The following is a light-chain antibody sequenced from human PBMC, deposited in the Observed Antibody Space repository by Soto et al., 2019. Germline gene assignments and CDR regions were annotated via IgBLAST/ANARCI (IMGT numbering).Light chain of an antibody. CDR2: GAS. CDR1: HIVPSTH. CDR3: QQFGTSPYT. J-gene: IGKJ2*01. V-gene: IGKV3-20*01. Sequence: EIVLTQSPGTLSLSPGERATLSCRASHIVPSTHLAWYQQRPGQAPRLLMSGASSRATGIPDRFSGGGSGTDFTLTISGLDPEDFAVYYWQQFGTSPYTFGQGTKLEIK.